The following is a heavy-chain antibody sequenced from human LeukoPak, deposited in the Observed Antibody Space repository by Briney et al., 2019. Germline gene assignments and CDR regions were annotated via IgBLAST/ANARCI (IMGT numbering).Heavy chain of an antibody. D-gene: IGHD3-9*01. Sequence: GGSLRLSCAASGFTFSSYIMNWVRQAPGKGLEWFSSISSSSSYIYYADSVKGRFTISRDNAKNSLYLQMNSRRAEDAAVYYCARDMYDILTGPSLNAFDIWGQGTMVTVSS. CDR3: ARDMYDILTGPSLNAFDI. V-gene: IGHV3-21*01. CDR2: ISSSSSYI. J-gene: IGHJ3*02. CDR1: GFTFSSYI.